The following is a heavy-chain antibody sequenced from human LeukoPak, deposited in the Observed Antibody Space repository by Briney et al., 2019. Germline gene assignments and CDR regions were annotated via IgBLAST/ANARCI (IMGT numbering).Heavy chain of an antibody. CDR2: IKKDGSEK. V-gene: IGHV3-7*03. J-gene: IGHJ4*02. D-gene: IGHD2-15*01. CDR1: GFTFSSSA. CDR3: TTDTWYSAGH. Sequence: PGGSLRLSCAASGFTFSSSAMSWVRQAPGKGLEWVAIIKKDGSEKYYVDSMKGRFTISRDNAKNSLFLQMSSLRAEDTAIYYCTTDTWYSAGHWGQGTLVTVSS.